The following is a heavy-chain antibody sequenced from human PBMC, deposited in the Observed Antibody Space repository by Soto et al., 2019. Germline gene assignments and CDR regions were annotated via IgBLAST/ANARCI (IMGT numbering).Heavy chain of an antibody. Sequence: GESLKISCKGSGYSFTSYWIGWVRQMPGKGLEWMGIIYPGDSDTRYSPSFQGQVTISADKSISTAYLQWSSLKASDTAMYYCARLPPPDYGDFNWYFDLWGRGTLVTVSS. V-gene: IGHV5-51*01. CDR1: GYSFTSYW. CDR2: IYPGDSDT. J-gene: IGHJ2*01. CDR3: ARLPPPDYGDFNWYFDL. D-gene: IGHD4-17*01.